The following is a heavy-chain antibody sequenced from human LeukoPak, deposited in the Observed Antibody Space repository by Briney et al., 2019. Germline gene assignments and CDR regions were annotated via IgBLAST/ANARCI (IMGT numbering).Heavy chain of an antibody. Sequence: GRFTISRDNAENSLYLQMNSLRAEDTAMYYCAREHYGSGEGLDYWGQGTLVTVSS. D-gene: IGHD3-10*01. CDR3: AREHYGSGEGLDY. V-gene: IGHV3-11*05. J-gene: IGHJ4*02.